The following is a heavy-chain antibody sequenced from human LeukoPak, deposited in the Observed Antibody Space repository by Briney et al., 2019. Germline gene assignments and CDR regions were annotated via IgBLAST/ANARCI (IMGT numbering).Heavy chain of an antibody. CDR1: GYSISSGYY. J-gene: IGHJ3*02. CDR3: ARCPLGGATHAFDI. V-gene: IGHV4-38-2*02. CDR2: IYHSGST. Sequence: PSETLSLTCTVSGYSISSGYYWGWIRQPPGKGLEWIGSIYHSGSTYYNPSLKSRVTISVDTSKNQFSLKLSSVTAADTAVYYCARCPLGGATHAFDIWGQGTMVTVSS. D-gene: IGHD3-16*01.